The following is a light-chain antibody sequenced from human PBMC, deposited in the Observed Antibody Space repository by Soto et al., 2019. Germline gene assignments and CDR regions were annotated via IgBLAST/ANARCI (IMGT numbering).Light chain of an antibody. CDR2: AAS. V-gene: IGKV1-39*01. CDR1: QGISNY. J-gene: IGKJ5*01. CDR3: QESYSTWT. Sequence: DIQMTQSPSSLSASVGDRVTITFRASQGISNYLAWYQQKPGKVPKLLIYAASSLQSGVPSRFSGSGSGTDFTLSISSLQPEDFATYYCQESYSTWTFGQGTRLEIK.